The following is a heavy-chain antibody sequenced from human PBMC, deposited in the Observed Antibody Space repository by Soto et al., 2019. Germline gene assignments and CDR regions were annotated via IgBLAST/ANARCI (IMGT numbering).Heavy chain of an antibody. CDR1: GGSISSYY. CDR3: ATLALDYHASGSVRDD. Sequence: LSLTCTVSGGSISSYYWSWIRQPAGKGLEWIGRIYTSGSTNYNPSLKSRVTMSVDTSKXXXXLXXXSXTAXXTXVYYCATLALDYHASGSVRDDGGQGTLVTVSS. D-gene: IGHD3-10*01. J-gene: IGHJ4*02. CDR2: IYTSGST. V-gene: IGHV4-4*07.